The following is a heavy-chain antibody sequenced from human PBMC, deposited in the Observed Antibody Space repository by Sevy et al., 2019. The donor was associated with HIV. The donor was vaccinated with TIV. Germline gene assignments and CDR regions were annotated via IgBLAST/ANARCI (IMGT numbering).Heavy chain of an antibody. CDR3: ARPAGFYDNSGYSFMDY. CDR2: IYPGDSDT. J-gene: IGHJ4*02. D-gene: IGHD3-22*01. Sequence: GESLKISCKGSGYSFTSYWIAWVRQMPGKGLEWMGVIYPGDSDTKYSPSFQGRVTISADKSISTAYLQWSTLKASDTAIYYCARPAGFYDNSGYSFMDYWAQGTLVTVSS. CDR1: GYSFTSYW. V-gene: IGHV5-51*01.